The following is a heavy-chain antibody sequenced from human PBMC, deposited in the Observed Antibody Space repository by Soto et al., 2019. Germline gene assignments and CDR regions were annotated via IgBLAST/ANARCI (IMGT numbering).Heavy chain of an antibody. CDR3: ARDGRFGVVTCRGMDV. J-gene: IGHJ6*02. CDR2: INPSGGST. CDR1: GYTFTSYY. D-gene: IGHD3-3*01. V-gene: IGHV1-46*01. Sequence: ASVKVSCKASGYTFTSYYMHWVRQAPGQGLEWMGIINPSGGSTSYAQKFQGRVTMTRDTSTSTVYMELSSLRSEDTSVYYCARDGRFGVVTCRGMDVWGQGTTVTVSS.